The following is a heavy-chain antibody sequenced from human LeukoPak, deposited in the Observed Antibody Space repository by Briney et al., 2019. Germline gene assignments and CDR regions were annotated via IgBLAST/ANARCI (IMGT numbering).Heavy chain of an antibody. Sequence: SETLSLTCTVSGGSISSYYWSWIRQPPGKGLEWIGRIYTSGSTNYNPSLKSRVTISVDTSKNQFSLKLSSVTAADTAVYYCARVRFLEWLFDYWGQGALVTVSS. J-gene: IGHJ4*02. CDR3: ARVRFLEWLFDY. D-gene: IGHD3-3*01. CDR1: GGSISSYY. CDR2: IYTSGST. V-gene: IGHV4-4*08.